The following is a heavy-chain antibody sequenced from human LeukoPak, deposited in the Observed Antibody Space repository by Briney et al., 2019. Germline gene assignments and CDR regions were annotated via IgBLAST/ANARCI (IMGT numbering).Heavy chain of an antibody. D-gene: IGHD4-17*01. V-gene: IGHV3-30*18. J-gene: IGHJ2*01. CDR3: AKEHPRVTYWYFDL. Sequence: PGGSLRLSCAASGFTFSSYGMHWVRQAPGKGLEWVAVISYDGSNKYYADSVKGRFTISRDNSKNTLYLQMNILRAEDTAVYYCAKEHPRVTYWYFDLWGRGTLVTVSS. CDR2: ISYDGSNK. CDR1: GFTFSSYG.